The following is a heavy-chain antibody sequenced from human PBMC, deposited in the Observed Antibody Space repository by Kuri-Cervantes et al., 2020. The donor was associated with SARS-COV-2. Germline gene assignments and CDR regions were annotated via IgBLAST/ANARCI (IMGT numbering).Heavy chain of an antibody. J-gene: IGHJ4*02. Sequence: GESLKISCAASGFTFSSYAMSWVRQAPGKGLEWASAISGSGGSTYYADSVKGRFTISRDNSKNTLYLQMNSLRAEDTAVYYCARDCAAGIFDYWGQGTLVTVSS. D-gene: IGHD1-1*01. V-gene: IGHV3-23*01. CDR2: ISGSGGST. CDR3: ARDCAAGIFDY. CDR1: GFTFSSYA.